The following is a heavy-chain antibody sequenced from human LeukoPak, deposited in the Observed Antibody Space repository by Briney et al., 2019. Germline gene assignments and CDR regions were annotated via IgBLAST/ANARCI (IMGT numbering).Heavy chain of an antibody. CDR1: GYTFTSYY. V-gene: IGHV1-46*01. D-gene: IGHD1-20*01. CDR3: ARDIRGGEPFDY. Sequence: ASVKVSCQASGYTFTSYYMHWVRQAPGQGLEWMGIINPSGGSTSYAQKFQGRVTMTRDTSTSTVYMKLSSLRSEDTAVYYCARDIRGGEPFDYWGQGTLVTVSS. CDR2: INPSGGST. J-gene: IGHJ4*02.